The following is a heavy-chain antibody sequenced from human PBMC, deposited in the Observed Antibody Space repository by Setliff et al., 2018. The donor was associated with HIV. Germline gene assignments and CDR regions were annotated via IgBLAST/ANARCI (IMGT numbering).Heavy chain of an antibody. CDR3: ARAPFYYGSGSYQTFDY. CDR2: IYYTGST. J-gene: IGHJ4*02. V-gene: IGHV4-31*03. Sequence: PSETLSLTCSVSGGSILSGGYYWSWIRQHPGRGLEWIGYIYYTGSTYYNPSLKSRVTISVDTSKNQFSLKLSSVTAADSAVYYCARAPFYYGSGSYQTFDYWGQGTLVTVSS. CDR1: GGSILSGGYY. D-gene: IGHD3-10*01.